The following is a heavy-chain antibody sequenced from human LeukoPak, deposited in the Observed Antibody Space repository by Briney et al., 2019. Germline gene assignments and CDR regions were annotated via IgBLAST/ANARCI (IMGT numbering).Heavy chain of an antibody. Sequence: SETLSLTCTVSGYSISSGYYWGWIRQPPGKGLEWIVSIYHSGSTYYNPSLKSRVTISVDTSKNQFSLKLSSVTAADTAVYYCARDRDSSSSGNWFDPWGQGTLVTVSS. CDR2: IYHSGST. V-gene: IGHV4-38-2*02. CDR3: ARDRDSSSSGNWFDP. D-gene: IGHD6-6*01. CDR1: GYSISSGYY. J-gene: IGHJ5*02.